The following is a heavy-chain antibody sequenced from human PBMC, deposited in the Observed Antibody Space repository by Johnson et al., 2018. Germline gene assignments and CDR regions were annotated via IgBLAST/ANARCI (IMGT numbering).Heavy chain of an antibody. Sequence: QVQLVQSGAEVEKPGASVKVSCKASGYTFTSYPMHWVRQAPGQRLEWMGWISADNDNTKYSQKFQGRVTITRDTSPSTAYMGLSSLRSEDTAGYYCARDLSRTGYAFDIWGQGTMITVSS. D-gene: IGHD7-27*01. CDR2: ISADNDNT. V-gene: IGHV1-3*01. CDR3: ARDLSRTGYAFDI. J-gene: IGHJ3*02. CDR1: GYTFTSYP.